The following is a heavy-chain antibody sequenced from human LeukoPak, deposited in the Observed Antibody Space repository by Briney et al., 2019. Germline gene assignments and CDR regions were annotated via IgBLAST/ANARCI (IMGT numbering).Heavy chain of an antibody. D-gene: IGHD3-22*01. J-gene: IGHJ4*02. V-gene: IGHV4-4*09. CDR3: ARCDADSSGYYFDY. CDR2: IYTSGST. CDR1: GGSISSYY. Sequence: SETLSLTCTVSGGSISSYYWSWIRQPPGKGLEWIGYIYTSGSTNYNPSLKSRVTISVDTSKNQFSLKLSSVTAADTAVYYCARCDADSSGYYFDYWGQGTLVTVSS.